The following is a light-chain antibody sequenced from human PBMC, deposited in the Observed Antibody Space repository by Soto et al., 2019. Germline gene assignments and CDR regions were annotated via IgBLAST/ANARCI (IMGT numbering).Light chain of an antibody. J-gene: IGKJ1*01. Sequence: DIQMTQSPSTLSGSVGDRVTITCRASQTISSWLSWYQQKPGKAPKLLIYNASTLKSGVTSKFSGSGSGTEFTLTISSMQPHAVATYNCQHYNSYSEAVGQGTKVELK. CDR2: NAS. V-gene: IGKV1-5*03. CDR3: QHYNSYSEA. CDR1: QTISSW.